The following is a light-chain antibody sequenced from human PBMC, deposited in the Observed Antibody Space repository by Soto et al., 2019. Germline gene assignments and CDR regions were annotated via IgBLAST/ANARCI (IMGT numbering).Light chain of an antibody. CDR3: CSYAGSYTFV. Sequence: QSVLTQPRSVSGSPGQSVTISCTGASSDIGSYNYVSWYQQHPGKAPKVMIYDVNKRPSGVPDRFSGSKSANTASLTISGLQAEDEADYYCCSYAGSYTFVFGTGTQLTVL. V-gene: IGLV2-11*01. CDR2: DVN. J-gene: IGLJ7*01. CDR1: SSDIGSYNY.